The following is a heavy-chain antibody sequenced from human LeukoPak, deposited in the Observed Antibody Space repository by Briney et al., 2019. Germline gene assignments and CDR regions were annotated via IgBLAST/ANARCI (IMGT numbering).Heavy chain of an antibody. Sequence: GGSLRLSCAASGFTFTRFNMNWVRQAPGKGLELVSSITTSGTYIYYADSVKGRFTISRDNAKNSLYLQMNSLRAEDTAVYYCARGSSEVVVAASLPLDDAFDIWGQGTMVTVSS. J-gene: IGHJ3*02. D-gene: IGHD2-15*01. CDR2: ITTSGTYI. CDR3: ARGSSEVVVAASLPLDDAFDI. V-gene: IGHV3-21*06. CDR1: GFTFTRFN.